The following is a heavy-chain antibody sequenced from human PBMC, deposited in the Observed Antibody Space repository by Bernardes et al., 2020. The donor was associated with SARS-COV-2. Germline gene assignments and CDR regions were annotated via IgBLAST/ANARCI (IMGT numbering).Heavy chain of an antibody. CDR1: GYTLTELS. CDR3: ATAVPEVVTAILQAFAGENWFDP. D-gene: IGHD2-21*02. CDR2: FDPEDGET. Sequence: ASVKVSCKVSGYTLTELSMHWVRQAPGKGLEWMGGFDPEDGETIYAQKFQGRVTMTEDTSTDTAYMELSSLRSEDTAVYYCATAVPEVVTAILQAFAGENWFDPWGQGTLVTVSS. J-gene: IGHJ5*02. V-gene: IGHV1-24*01.